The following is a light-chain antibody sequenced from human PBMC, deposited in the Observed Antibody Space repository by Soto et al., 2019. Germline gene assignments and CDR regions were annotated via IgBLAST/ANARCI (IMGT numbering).Light chain of an antibody. CDR1: SSDVGGYNY. Sequence: QSALSQPPSASGSPGQSVTISCTGTSSDVGGYNYVSWYQQDPGKAPKLMIYEVNKWPSGVPDRFSGSKSGNTASLTVSGLQPEDDSDYYCSSYAGSNNVVFGGGTKLTVL. CDR2: EVN. J-gene: IGLJ2*01. CDR3: SSYAGSNNVV. V-gene: IGLV2-8*01.